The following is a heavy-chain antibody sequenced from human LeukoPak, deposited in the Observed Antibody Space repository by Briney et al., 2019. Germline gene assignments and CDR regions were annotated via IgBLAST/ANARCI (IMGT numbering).Heavy chain of an antibody. D-gene: IGHD3-10*01. Sequence: KPSETLSLTCAVYGVSFSGYYWSWTRQPPGKGLEWIGEINHSGSTNYNPSLKSRVTISVDTSKNQFSLKLSSVTAADTAVYYCARVPTYYYAYLHYFDYWGQGTLVTVSS. CDR3: ARVPTYYYAYLHYFDY. J-gene: IGHJ4*02. V-gene: IGHV4-34*01. CDR2: INHSGST. CDR1: GVSFSGYY.